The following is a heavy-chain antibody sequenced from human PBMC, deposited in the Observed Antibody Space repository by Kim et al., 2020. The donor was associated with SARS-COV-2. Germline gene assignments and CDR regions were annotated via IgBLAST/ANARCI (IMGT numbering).Heavy chain of an antibody. V-gene: IGHV3-21*01. Sequence: YAGAGKGRFTSPRDNAKNSLYLQMNSLRAEDTAVYYCARAYSSGWAYFDYWGQGTLVTVSS. J-gene: IGHJ4*02. D-gene: IGHD6-19*01. CDR3: ARAYSSGWAYFDY.